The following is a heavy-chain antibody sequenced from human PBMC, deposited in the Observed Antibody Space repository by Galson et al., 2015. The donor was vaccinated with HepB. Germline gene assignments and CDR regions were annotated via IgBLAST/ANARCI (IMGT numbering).Heavy chain of an antibody. CDR2: INPNSGGT. D-gene: IGHD2-2*01. V-gene: IGHV1-2*02. CDR1: GYTFTGYY. Sequence: SVKVSCKASGYTFTGYYMHWVRQAPGQGLEWMGWINPNSGGTNYAQKFQGRVTMTRDTSISTAYMELSRLRSDDTAVYYCASRSYCSSTSCPKDYFDYWGQGTLVTVSS. J-gene: IGHJ4*02. CDR3: ASRSYCSSTSCPKDYFDY.